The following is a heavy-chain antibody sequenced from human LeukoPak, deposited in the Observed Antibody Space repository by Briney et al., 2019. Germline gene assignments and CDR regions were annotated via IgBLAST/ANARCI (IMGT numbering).Heavy chain of an antibody. CDR1: GGSFSGYY. CDR3: ARGRDGWYSQIEAFDI. CDR2: INHSGST. J-gene: IGHJ3*02. V-gene: IGHV4-34*01. Sequence: SETLSLTCAVYGGSFSGYYWSWIRQPPGKGLEWIGEINHSGSTNYNPSLKSRVTISVDTSKNQFSLKLSSVTAADMAVYYCARGRDGWYSQIEAFDIWGQGTMVTVSS. D-gene: IGHD6-19*01.